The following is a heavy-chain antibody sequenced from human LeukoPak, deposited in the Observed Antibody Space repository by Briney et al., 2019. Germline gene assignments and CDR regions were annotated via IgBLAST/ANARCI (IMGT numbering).Heavy chain of an antibody. CDR2: IYYSGST. D-gene: IGHD2-15*01. CDR1: GGSISSGDYY. CDR3: ARGDVVVVAAIPD. V-gene: IGHV4-30-4*01. Sequence: SETLSLTCTVSGGSISSGDYYWSWIRQPPGKGQEWIGYIYYSGSTYYNPSLKSRVTISVDTSKNQFSLKLSSVTAADTAVYYCARGDVVVVAAIPDWGQGTLVTVSS. J-gene: IGHJ4*02.